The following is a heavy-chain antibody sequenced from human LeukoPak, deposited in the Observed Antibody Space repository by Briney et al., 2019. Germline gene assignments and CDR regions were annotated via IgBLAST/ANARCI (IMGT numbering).Heavy chain of an antibody. D-gene: IGHD2-2*01. V-gene: IGHV4-30-2*01. CDR2: SYHSGST. J-gene: IGHJ5*02. CDR1: GGSISSGGYS. Sequence: SETLSLTCTVHGGSISSGGYSRSWRRQPPGNGLEWIGYSYHSGSTYYKPSLQSRVTVSVDRSKSQFSLKLRSVTGADTAVYYCGKGPFVVVLAAMPDWGFEPWGERTLVTVSS. CDR3: GKGPFVVVLAAMPDWGFEP.